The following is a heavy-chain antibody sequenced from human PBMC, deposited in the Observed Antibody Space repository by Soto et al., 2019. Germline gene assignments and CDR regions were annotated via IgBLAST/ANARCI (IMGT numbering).Heavy chain of an antibody. V-gene: IGHV1-69*12. CDR1: GGTFSSYA. CDR2: IIPIFGTA. D-gene: IGHD4-4*01. J-gene: IGHJ6*02. CDR3: ARASDVTREVGYGMDV. Sequence: QVQLVQSVAEVKKPGSSVKVSCKASGGTFSSYAISWVRQAPGQGLEWMGGIIPIFGTANYAQQFQGRVTITADESTSTAYMELSSLSSDDKAVYYCARASDVTREVGYGMDVWVQGTTVTVSS.